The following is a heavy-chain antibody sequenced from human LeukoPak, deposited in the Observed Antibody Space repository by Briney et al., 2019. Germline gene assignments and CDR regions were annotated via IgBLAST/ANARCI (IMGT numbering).Heavy chain of an antibody. D-gene: IGHD3-10*01. V-gene: IGHV4-61*02. CDR1: GGSISSGSYY. J-gene: IGHJ6*04. Sequence: SETLSLTCTVSGGSISSGSYYWSWIRQPAGKGLEWIGRIYTSGSTNYNPSLKSRVTMSVDTSKNQFSLELSSVTAADTAVYYCARDLYGSGRGRPDVWGKGTTVTVSS. CDR2: IYTSGST. CDR3: ARDLYGSGRGRPDV.